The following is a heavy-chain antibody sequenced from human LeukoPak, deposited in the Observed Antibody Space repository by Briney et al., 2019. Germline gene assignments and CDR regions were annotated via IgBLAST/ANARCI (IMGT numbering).Heavy chain of an antibody. CDR2: GST. J-gene: IGHJ6*02. CDR3: ARASNFDLWFGELLPLGGMDV. V-gene: IGHV4-39*07. D-gene: IGHD3-10*01. Sequence: SETLSLTCSVSGDSISSGSYYWGWIRQPPGKGLEWIGTGSTYYNPSLKSRVTISLDTSRNQFSLRLTSVTAADTAVYYCARASNFDLWFGELLPLGGMDVWGQGTTVTVSS. CDR1: GDSISSGSYY.